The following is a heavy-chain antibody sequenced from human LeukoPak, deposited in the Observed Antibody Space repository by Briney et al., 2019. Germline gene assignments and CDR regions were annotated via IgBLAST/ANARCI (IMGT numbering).Heavy chain of an antibody. Sequence: PGGSLRLSCAASGFTFSSYSMNWVRQAPGKGLEWVSSISSSSSYIYYADSVKGRFTVSRDNAKNSLYLQMNSLRAEDTAVYYCATGLRGYSYGYDLYYFDYWGQGTLVTVSS. CDR1: GFTFSSYS. D-gene: IGHD5-18*01. CDR3: ATGLRGYSYGYDLYYFDY. CDR2: ISSSSSYI. V-gene: IGHV3-21*01. J-gene: IGHJ4*02.